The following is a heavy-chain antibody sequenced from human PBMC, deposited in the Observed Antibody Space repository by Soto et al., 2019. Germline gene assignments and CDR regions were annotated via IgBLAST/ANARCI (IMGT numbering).Heavy chain of an antibody. CDR3: ARAPPRGIAAPGTWGSGMDV. J-gene: IGHJ6*02. V-gene: IGHV3-30*09. D-gene: IGHD6-13*01. Sequence: GGSLRLSCAASGFSFSSYAMHWVRQAPGKGLEWVAVISYDGNNKYYADSVKGRIAISRDSSKNMVYLQMNSLRPEDTAVYYCARAPPRGIAAPGTWGSGMDVWGQGTTVTVSS. CDR1: GFSFSSYA. CDR2: ISYDGNNK.